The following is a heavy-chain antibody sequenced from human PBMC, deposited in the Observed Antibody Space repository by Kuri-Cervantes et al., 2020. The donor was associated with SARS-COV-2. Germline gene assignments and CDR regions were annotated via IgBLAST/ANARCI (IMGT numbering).Heavy chain of an antibody. V-gene: IGHV3-30*03. D-gene: IGHD2-2*01. Sequence: GGSLRLSCAASGFTFSIYGMHWVRQAPGKGLEWVAVISYDGSNKYYADSVKGRFTISRDNSKNTLYLQMNSLRAEDTAVYYCAREIIVVVPAAPTENWFDPWGQGTLVTVSS. CDR3: AREIIVVVPAAPTENWFDP. J-gene: IGHJ5*02. CDR1: GFTFSIYG. CDR2: ISYDGSNK.